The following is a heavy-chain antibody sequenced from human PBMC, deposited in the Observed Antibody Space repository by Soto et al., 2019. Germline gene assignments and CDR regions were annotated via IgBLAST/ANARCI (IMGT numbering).Heavy chain of an antibody. CDR2: IIPILGIA. CDR3: ARSGRETYYDIFSPFDP. D-gene: IGHD3-9*01. CDR1: GGTFSSYT. V-gene: IGHV1-69*02. Sequence: ASVKVSCKASGGTFSSYTISWVRQAPGQGLEWMGRIIPILGIANYAQKFQGRVTITADKSTSTAYMELSSLRSEDTAVYYCARSGRETYYDIFSPFDPWGQGTLVTVSS. J-gene: IGHJ5*02.